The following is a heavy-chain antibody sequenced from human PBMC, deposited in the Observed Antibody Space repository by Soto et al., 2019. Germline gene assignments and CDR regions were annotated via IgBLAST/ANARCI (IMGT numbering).Heavy chain of an antibody. V-gene: IGHV5-10-1*01. Sequence: EXLKIYYKGSGYXFTSYWISWVRQIPGKGLEWMGRIDPSDSYTNYSTSFQGNVTISADKSISTAYLQWSSLKASDTAMYYCAREYSSSYFDVWGQGTTVTVSS. CDR1: GYXFTSYW. CDR3: AREYSSSYFDV. D-gene: IGHD6-13*01. CDR2: IDPSDSYT. J-gene: IGHJ6*02.